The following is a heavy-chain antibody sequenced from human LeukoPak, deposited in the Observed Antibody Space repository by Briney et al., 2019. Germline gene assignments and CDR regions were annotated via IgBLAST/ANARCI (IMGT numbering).Heavy chain of an antibody. CDR3: ARDPDYGDYGWYFDL. J-gene: IGHJ2*01. CDR2: IIPIFGTA. Sequence: ASVKVSCKASGGTFSSYAISWVRQAPGQGLDWMGGIIPIFGTANYAQKFQGRVRITTAESTSTAYMELSSLRSEDTAVYYCARDPDYGDYGWYFDLWGRGTLVTVSS. V-gene: IGHV1-69*05. CDR1: GGTFSSYA. D-gene: IGHD4-17*01.